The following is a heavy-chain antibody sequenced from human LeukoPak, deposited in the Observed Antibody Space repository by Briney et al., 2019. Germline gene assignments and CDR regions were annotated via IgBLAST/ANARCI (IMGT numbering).Heavy chain of an antibody. CDR3: ASRSNSGYEFFDY. J-gene: IGHJ4*02. CDR1: GHSFSSYW. CDR2: IYPGDSDT. Sequence: GESLKISCKGSGHSFSSYWIGWVRQMPGKGLEWMGIIYPGDSDTRYNPFFQGQVTISADKSISTAYLQWSSLKASDTAMYYCASRSNSGYEFFDYWGQGTLVTVSS. V-gene: IGHV5-51*01. D-gene: IGHD5-12*01.